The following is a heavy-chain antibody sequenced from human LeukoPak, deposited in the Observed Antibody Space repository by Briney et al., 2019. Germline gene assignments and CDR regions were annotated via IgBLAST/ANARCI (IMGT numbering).Heavy chain of an antibody. Sequence: SETLSLTCAVYGGSFSGYYWSWIRQPPGKGLEWIGEINHSGSTNYNPSLKSRVTISVDTSKNQFSLKLSSVTAADTAVYYCARVKWYSGSSPDYWGQGTLVTVSS. V-gene: IGHV4-34*01. CDR2: INHSGST. J-gene: IGHJ4*02. D-gene: IGHD1-26*01. CDR1: GGSFSGYY. CDR3: ARVKWYSGSSPDY.